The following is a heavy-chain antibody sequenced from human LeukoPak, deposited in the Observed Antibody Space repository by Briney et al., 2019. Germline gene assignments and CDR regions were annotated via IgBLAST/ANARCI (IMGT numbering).Heavy chain of an antibody. CDR3: ARESVRSSLMDV. J-gene: IGHJ6*04. V-gene: IGHV4-39*07. CDR2: IFYSGST. Sequence: PSETLSLTCTVSSGSISTSNYYWGWVRQPPGKALEWIGNIFYSGSTYYSPSLKSRVTISLDTSRNQFSLKLSSVTAADTAVYYCARESVRSSLMDVWGKGTTVTVSS. CDR1: SGSISTSNYY. D-gene: IGHD3-3*01.